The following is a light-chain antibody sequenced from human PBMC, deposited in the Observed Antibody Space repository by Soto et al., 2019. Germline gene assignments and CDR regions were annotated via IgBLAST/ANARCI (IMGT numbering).Light chain of an antibody. J-gene: IGKJ1*01. CDR1: QSVSSSY. CDR3: QQYGSSPPLT. CDR2: GAS. Sequence: EIVLTQSPGTLSLSPGERATLSCRASQSVSSSYLAWYQQKPGQAPRLLIYGASSRAPGIPDRFSGSGSGTGLNLTISRLEPEDFAVYYCQQYGSSPPLTFGQGTKVEIK. V-gene: IGKV3-20*01.